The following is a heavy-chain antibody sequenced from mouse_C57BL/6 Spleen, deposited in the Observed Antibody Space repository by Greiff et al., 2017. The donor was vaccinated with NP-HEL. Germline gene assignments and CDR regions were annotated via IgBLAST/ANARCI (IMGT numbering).Heavy chain of an antibody. CDR3: TRHGSYYFDY. CDR1: GYTFTDYE. CDR2: IDPETGGT. J-gene: IGHJ2*01. V-gene: IGHV1-15*01. Sequence: QVQLKQSGAELVRPGASVTLSCKASGYTFTDYEMHWVKQTPVHGLEWIGAIDPETGGTAYNQKFKGKAILTADKSSSTAYMELRSLTSEDSAVYYCTRHGSYYFDYWGQGTTLTVSS. D-gene: IGHD2-2*01.